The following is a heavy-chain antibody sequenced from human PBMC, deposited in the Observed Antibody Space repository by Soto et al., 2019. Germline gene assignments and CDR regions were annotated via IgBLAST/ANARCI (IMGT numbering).Heavy chain of an antibody. V-gene: IGHV3-73*01. CDR3: TKYYYDSSDYPTDAFDI. J-gene: IGHJ3*02. CDR2: IRSKANSYAT. CDR1: GFTFSGSS. Sequence: HPGGSLRLSCAAYGFTFSGSSMHWVHQASGKGLEWVGRIRSKANSYATAYATSVKGRFTISRDDSKNTAYLQMNSLKTEDTAVYYCTKYYYDSSDYPTDAFDIWGQGTMVTVSS. D-gene: IGHD3-22*01.